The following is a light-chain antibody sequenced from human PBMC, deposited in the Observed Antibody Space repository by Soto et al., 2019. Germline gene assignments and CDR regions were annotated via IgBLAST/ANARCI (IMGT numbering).Light chain of an antibody. J-gene: IGLJ2*01. Sequence: QSVLTQPPSASATPGQRVTISCSGSSSNIGTNTVNWYQKLPGTAPKLLIYNNNDRPPGVPARFSGSKSGTSASLAISGRQAEDEADYCCAAWDDGLNGVLFGGGTKLTVL. CDR2: NNN. CDR1: SSNIGTNT. V-gene: IGLV1-44*01. CDR3: AAWDDGLNGVL.